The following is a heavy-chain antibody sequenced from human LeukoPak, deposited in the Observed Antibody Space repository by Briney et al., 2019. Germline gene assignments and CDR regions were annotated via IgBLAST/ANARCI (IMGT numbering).Heavy chain of an antibody. CDR3: ARVLSPTDY. V-gene: IGHV4-34*01. D-gene: IGHD3-3*02. Sequence: SETLSLTCAVYGGSFSGYYWSWIRQPPGKGLEWIGEINHSGSTNYNPSLKSRVTISVDTSKNQFSLKLSSVTAADTAVYYCARVLSPTDYWGQGTLVTVSS. CDR2: INHSGST. J-gene: IGHJ4*02. CDR1: GGSFSGYY.